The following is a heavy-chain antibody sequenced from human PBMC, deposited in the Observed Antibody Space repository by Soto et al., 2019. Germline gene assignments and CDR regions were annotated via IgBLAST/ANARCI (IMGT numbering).Heavy chain of an antibody. CDR1: GYSFTNYG. J-gene: IGHJ6*03. D-gene: IGHD6-19*01. Sequence: QDQLLQSGAAVKKPGASVTVSCKASGYSFTNYGITWVRQAPGQGLEWMGWISAFNGNTHYAQKLQGRVTMTTDASTSTAYMQLRSLRPDDTAVYYCARDRGVAPPVAGNTHYYYYMDVWGKGTTVTVSS. V-gene: IGHV1-18*01. CDR2: ISAFNGNT. CDR3: ARDRGVAPPVAGNTHYYYYMDV.